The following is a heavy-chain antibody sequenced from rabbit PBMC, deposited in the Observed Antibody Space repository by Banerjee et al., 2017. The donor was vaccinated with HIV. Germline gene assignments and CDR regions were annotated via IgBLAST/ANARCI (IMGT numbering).Heavy chain of an antibody. V-gene: IGHV1S45*01. D-gene: IGHD6-1*01. J-gene: IGHJ4*01. Sequence: QEQLVESGGGLVQPEGSLTLTCTASGFSFSSSYYMCWVRQAPGKGLEWIACIYAGSSGSTYYASWAKGRFTISKTSSTTVTLQMTSLTAADTATYFCARENGGYAGYGYGFNLWGPGTLVTVS. CDR3: ARENGGYAGYGYGFNL. CDR1: GFSFSSSYY. CDR2: IYAGSSGST.